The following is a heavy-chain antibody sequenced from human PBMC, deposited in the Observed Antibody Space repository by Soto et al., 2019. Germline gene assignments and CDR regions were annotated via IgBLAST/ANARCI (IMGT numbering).Heavy chain of an antibody. V-gene: IGHV4-39*01. CDR3: ARNTLGLATLKIPEY. CDR1: GDSVSSDSYY. CDR2: MFYSGNT. Sequence: QLQVQESGPGLVKPSETLSLTCTVSGDSVSSDSYYWAWIRQPPGQGLEWIGSMFYSGNTYYNPSLQSRVTISVDTSENQFSLKLTSVTAADTAIYYWARNTLGLATLKIPEYWGQGSLVTVSS. D-gene: IGHD3-16*01. J-gene: IGHJ4*02.